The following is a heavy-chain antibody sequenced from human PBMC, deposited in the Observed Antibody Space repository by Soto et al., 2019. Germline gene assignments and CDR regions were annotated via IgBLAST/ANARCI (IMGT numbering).Heavy chain of an antibody. J-gene: IGHJ6*02. CDR1: GDTFKNCV. Sequence: QVQVVQSGVEVRRPGSSVKVSCKASGDTFKNCVISWVRQAPGQGLEWMGGIIPLFGTTDFAQRFQGRLTITTDESTTTAYMELSRLRSEDTATYYCAAELGFGKLSFVWGQGTTVIPSS. CDR3: AAELGFGKLSFV. CDR2: IIPLFGTT. V-gene: IGHV1-69*01. D-gene: IGHD3-10*01.